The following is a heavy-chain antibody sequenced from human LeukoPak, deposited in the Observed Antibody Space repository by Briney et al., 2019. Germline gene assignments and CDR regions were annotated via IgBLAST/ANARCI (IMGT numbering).Heavy chain of an antibody. CDR1: GGSISSYY. J-gene: IGHJ4*02. CDR3: ARGGGYRSGYLI. V-gene: IGHV4-59*01. Sequence: SQTLSLTCSVSGGSISSYYWSWIRQPPEKGLESIGYISYSGTTNYNPSVKSRVAISVDTSKNQFSLRLSSVTAADTAIYYCARGGGYRSGYLIWGQGILVTVSS. CDR2: ISYSGTT. D-gene: IGHD6-13*01.